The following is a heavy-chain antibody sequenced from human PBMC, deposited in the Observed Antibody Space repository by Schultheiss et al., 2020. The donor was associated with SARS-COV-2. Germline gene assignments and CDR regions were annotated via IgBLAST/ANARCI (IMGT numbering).Heavy chain of an antibody. J-gene: IGHJ5*02. CDR3: ARDRLWGGYFDP. V-gene: IGHV4-59*01. CDR2: IYYSGNT. D-gene: IGHD3-16*01. Sequence: SETLSLTCAVYGGSFSGYYWSWIRQPPGKGLEWIGYIYYSGNTKYNPSLKSRVTISVDTSKNQFSLKLSSVTAADTAVYYCARDRLWGGYFDPWGQGTLVTVSS. CDR1: GGSFSGYY.